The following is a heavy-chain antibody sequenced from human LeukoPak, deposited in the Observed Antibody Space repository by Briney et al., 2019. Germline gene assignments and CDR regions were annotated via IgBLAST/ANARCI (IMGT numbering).Heavy chain of an antibody. CDR3: ARIGYNHYFDY. V-gene: IGHV1-2*02. D-gene: IGHD5-24*01. Sequence: GASVKVSCKASGYTFTDYCLHWVRQAPGQGLEWMGWINPNSGGTNYAQTFQGRVTMTRDTSITTAYLELSRLRSDDTAVYYCARIGYNHYFDYWGQGTLVTVSS. CDR2: INPNSGGT. CDR1: GYTFTDYC. J-gene: IGHJ4*02.